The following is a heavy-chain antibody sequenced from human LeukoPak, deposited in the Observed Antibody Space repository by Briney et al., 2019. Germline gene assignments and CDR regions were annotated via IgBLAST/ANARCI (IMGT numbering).Heavy chain of an antibody. Sequence: ASVKVSCTASGYTFTSYGISWVRQAPGQGLEWMGWISAYNGSTNYAQKLQGRVTMTTDTSTSTAYMELRSLRSDDTAVYYCARDGLLYYDFWSGYYGERNAFDIWGQGTMVTVSS. J-gene: IGHJ3*02. CDR3: ARDGLLYYDFWSGYYGERNAFDI. D-gene: IGHD3-3*01. CDR2: ISAYNGST. CDR1: GYTFTSYG. V-gene: IGHV1-18*01.